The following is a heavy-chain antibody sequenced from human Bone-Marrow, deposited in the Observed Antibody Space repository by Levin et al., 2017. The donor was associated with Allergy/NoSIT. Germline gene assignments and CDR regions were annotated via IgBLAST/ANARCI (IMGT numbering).Heavy chain of an antibody. J-gene: IGHJ6*03. CDR1: GVSITSGNYY. V-gene: IGHV4-61*09. D-gene: IGHD5-24*01. Sequence: SETLSLTCTVSGVSITSGNYYWSWIRQPAGTGLEWIGHIYTSGNTNYNPSLKSRVTISVDTSKNQFSLKLRSVTAADTAEYYCARVLQYYYYYMDVWGKGTTVTVSS. CDR3: ARVLQYYYYYMDV. CDR2: IYTSGNT.